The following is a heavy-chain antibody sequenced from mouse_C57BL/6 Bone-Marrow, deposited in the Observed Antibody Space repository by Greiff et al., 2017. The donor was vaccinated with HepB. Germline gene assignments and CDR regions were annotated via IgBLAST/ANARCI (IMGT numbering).Heavy chain of an antibody. CDR1: GYAFSSSW. D-gene: IGHD1-1*01. CDR2: IYPGDGDT. V-gene: IGHV1-82*01. J-gene: IGHJ2*01. Sequence: QVQLKESGPELVKPGASVKISCKASGYAFSSSWMNWVKQRPGKGLEWIGRIYPGDGDTNYNGKFKGKATLTADKSSSTAYMQLSSLTSEDSAVYFCARTLGSYLDYWGQGTTLTVSS. CDR3: ARTLGSYLDY.